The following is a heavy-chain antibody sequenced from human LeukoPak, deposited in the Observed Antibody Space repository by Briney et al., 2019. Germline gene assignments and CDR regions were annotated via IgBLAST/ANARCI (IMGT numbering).Heavy chain of an antibody. CDR1: GYTFTSYA. CDR2: INAGNGNT. J-gene: IGHJ4*02. Sequence: GASVKVSCKASGYTFTSYAMHWVRQAPGQRLEWMGWINAGNGNTKYSQKFQGRVTITRDTSASTAYMELSNLRSEDTAVYYCAREYDILTGTSFGYWGQGTLVTVSS. V-gene: IGHV1-3*01. D-gene: IGHD3-9*01. CDR3: AREYDILTGTSFGY.